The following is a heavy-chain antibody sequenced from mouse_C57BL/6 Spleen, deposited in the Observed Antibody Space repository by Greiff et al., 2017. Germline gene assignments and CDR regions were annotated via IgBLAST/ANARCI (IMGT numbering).Heavy chain of an antibody. CDR1: GYSITSGYY. Sequence: VQLQQSGPGLVKPSQSLSLTCSVTGYSITSGYYWNWIRQFPGNKLEWMGYISYDGSNNYNPYLKNRISITRDTSKNQFFLKLNSVTTEDTATYYCARDYGGYFDYWGQGTTLTVSS. CDR3: ARDYGGYFDY. V-gene: IGHV3-6*01. D-gene: IGHD1-1*01. CDR2: ISYDGSN. J-gene: IGHJ2*01.